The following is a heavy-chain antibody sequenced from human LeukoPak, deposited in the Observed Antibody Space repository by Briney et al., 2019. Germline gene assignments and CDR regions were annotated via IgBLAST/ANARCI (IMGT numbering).Heavy chain of an antibody. Sequence: PSETLSLTCTVSGGSISSYYWSWIRQPPGKGLEWIGYIYYSGSTNYNPSLKSRVTISVDTSKNQFSLKLSSVTAADTAVYYCARQHARITIDRALDYWGQGTLVTVSS. J-gene: IGHJ4*02. CDR2: IYYSGST. CDR3: ARQHARITIDRALDY. D-gene: IGHD3-10*01. CDR1: GGSISSYY. V-gene: IGHV4-59*08.